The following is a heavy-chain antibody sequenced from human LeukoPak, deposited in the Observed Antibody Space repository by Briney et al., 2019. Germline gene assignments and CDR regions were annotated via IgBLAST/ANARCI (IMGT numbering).Heavy chain of an antibody. D-gene: IGHD3-10*01. V-gene: IGHV3-13*01. J-gene: IGHJ4*02. Sequence: QTGGSLRLSCAASGFTFSDYDMHWVRHATGKGLEWVSAIGTAGDTYYPGSVKGRFTISRDNPRSTVYLQLNSLTAEDTAIYYCARSRGFGELLPFDHWGQGALVTVSS. CDR3: ARSRGFGELLPFDH. CDR2: IGTAGDT. CDR1: GFTFSDYD.